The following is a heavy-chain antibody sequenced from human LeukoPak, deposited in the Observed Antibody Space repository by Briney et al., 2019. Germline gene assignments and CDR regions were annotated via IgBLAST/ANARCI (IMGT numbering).Heavy chain of an antibody. CDR2: IYYSGST. J-gene: IGHJ6*03. V-gene: IGHV4-39*07. CDR3: ARVGPYSSSSLYYYYYYYMDV. Sequence: PSETLSLTCTVSGGSISSSSYYWGWIRQPPGKGLEWIGSIYYSGSTYYNPSLKSRVTISVDTSKNQFSLRLSSVTAADTAVYYCARVGPYSSSSLYYYYYYYMDVWGKGTTVTVSS. D-gene: IGHD6-6*01. CDR1: GGSISSSSYY.